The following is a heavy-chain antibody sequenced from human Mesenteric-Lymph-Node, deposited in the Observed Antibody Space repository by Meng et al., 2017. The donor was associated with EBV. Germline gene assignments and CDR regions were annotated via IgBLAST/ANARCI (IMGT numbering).Heavy chain of an antibody. D-gene: IGHD1-1*01. CDR1: GISMGRVSW. CDR2: VSHSGIT. Sequence: LKGPGPGRGKLSGTRALTCTVAGISMGRVSWWSWVRQPPGKGLEWIGEVSHSGITNDNPQLTKNHTISLKQSKNQFSLRLTSVTAADTAVYLKTRRWVLRKPFDFRCKGSLDTVSS. J-gene: IGHJ4*02. V-gene: IGHV4-4*02. CDR3: TRRWVLRKPFDF.